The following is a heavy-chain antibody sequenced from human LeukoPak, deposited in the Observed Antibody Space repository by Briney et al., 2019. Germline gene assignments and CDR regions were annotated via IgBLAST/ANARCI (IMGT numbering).Heavy chain of an antibody. CDR3: AREEAYSAFDI. Sequence: PSETLSLTCTVSGGSISSGDYYWSWIRQPPGKGLEWIGYIYYSGSTYYNPSLKSRVTISVDTSKNQFSLKLSSVTAADTAVYYCAREEAYSAFDIWGQGTMVTVSS. CDR2: IYYSGST. D-gene: IGHD2-15*01. CDR1: GGSISSGDYY. J-gene: IGHJ3*02. V-gene: IGHV4-30-4*01.